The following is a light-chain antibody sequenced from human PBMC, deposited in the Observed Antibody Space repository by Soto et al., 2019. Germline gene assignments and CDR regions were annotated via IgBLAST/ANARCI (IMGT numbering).Light chain of an antibody. V-gene: IGLV1-40*01. Sequence: QSVLTQPPSVSGAPGQRVTISCTGSSSNIGAGYDVHWYQQLPGTAPKLLIYGNSNRPSGVPDRFSGSKSGTSASLAITGLQAEDGADYYCQSYDSSLRGGVFGGGTKLTV. J-gene: IGLJ3*02. CDR2: GNS. CDR1: SSNIGAGYD. CDR3: QSYDSSLRGGV.